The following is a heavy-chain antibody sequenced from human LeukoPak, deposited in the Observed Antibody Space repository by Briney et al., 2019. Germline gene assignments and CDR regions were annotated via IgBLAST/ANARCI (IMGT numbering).Heavy chain of an antibody. CDR2: ISGSGGST. V-gene: IGHV3-23*01. CDR1: GFTFSSYA. D-gene: IGHD3-22*01. Sequence: GGSLRLSCAATGFTFSSYAMSWVRQAPGKGLEWVSAISGSGGSTYYADSVKGRFTISRDNSKNTLYLQMNSLRAEDTAVYYCAKDASMYYYDSSGYADEGDYWGQGTLVTVSS. CDR3: AKDASMYYYDSSGYADEGDY. J-gene: IGHJ4*02.